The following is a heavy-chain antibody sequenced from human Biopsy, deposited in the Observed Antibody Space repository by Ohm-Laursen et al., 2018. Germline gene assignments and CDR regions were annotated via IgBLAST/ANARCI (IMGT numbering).Heavy chain of an antibody. Sequence: GTLSLTSTVSGGSIYNFFWSWIRQPPGKGLEWIGYIYYSGSTNYNPSLKSRVTISVDRSKNHFSLGLRSVTPADTAIYYCARDRGYYSDRTVPGYFDLWGRGTLVTVSS. CDR3: ARDRGYYSDRTVPGYFDL. CDR2: IYYSGST. D-gene: IGHD3-22*01. J-gene: IGHJ2*01. CDR1: GGSIYNFF. V-gene: IGHV4-59*01.